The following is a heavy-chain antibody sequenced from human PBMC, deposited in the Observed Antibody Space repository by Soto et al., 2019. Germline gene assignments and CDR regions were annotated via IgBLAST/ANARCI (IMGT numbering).Heavy chain of an antibody. D-gene: IGHD6-13*01. V-gene: IGHV1-46*01. Sequence: QMQLVQSGAEVKKPGASVKVSCKASGYTFTRHYIHWVRQAPGQGLEWMGINNSSGGHTYYAQKFQVRAALISDTSTSTVYMELSSLRSEDTAVYYCARDLLAAGSDALDIWGQGTMVTVSS. CDR2: NNSSGGHT. J-gene: IGHJ3*02. CDR3: ARDLLAAGSDALDI. CDR1: GYTFTRHY.